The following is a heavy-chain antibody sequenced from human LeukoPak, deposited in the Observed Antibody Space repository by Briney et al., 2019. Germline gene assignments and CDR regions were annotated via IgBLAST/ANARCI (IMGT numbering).Heavy chain of an antibody. CDR2: INHSEST. J-gene: IGHJ4*02. CDR3: ARKSATMWSPLHY. V-gene: IGHV4-34*01. D-gene: IGHD5-24*01. Sequence: PSETLSLTCAVYGGSFSGYYWSWIRQPPGKGLEWIGEINHSESTNYNPSLRSRVTISIDTSKNQFSLRLSSVTAADTAVYYCARKSATMWSPLHYWGQGALVTVSS. CDR1: GGSFSGYY.